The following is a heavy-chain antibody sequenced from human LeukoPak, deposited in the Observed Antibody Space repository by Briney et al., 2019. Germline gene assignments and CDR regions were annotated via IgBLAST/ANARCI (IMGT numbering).Heavy chain of an antibody. CDR2: IYHSGRT. J-gene: IGHJ4*02. CDR1: GGSISSGGYS. CDR3: ARLSSSWYPAALDY. D-gene: IGHD6-13*01. Sequence: PSQTLSLTCAVSGGSISSGGYSWSWIRQPPGKGLEWIGYIYHSGRTYYNPSLKSRVTISVDRSKNQFSLKLSSVTAADTAVYSCARLSSSWYPAALDYWGQGTLVTVSS. V-gene: IGHV4-30-2*01.